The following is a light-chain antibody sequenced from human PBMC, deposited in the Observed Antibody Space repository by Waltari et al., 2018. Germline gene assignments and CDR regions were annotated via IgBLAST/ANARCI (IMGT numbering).Light chain of an antibody. V-gene: IGKV3-15*01. Sequence: CRARQSVSSNLAWYQQKPGQAPRLLIYGASTRATGIPARFSVSGSGTEFTLTISSLQSEDFAVYYCQQYNNWPPWTFGQGTKVEIK. CDR2: GAS. CDR3: QQYNNWPPWT. J-gene: IGKJ1*01. CDR1: QSVSSN.